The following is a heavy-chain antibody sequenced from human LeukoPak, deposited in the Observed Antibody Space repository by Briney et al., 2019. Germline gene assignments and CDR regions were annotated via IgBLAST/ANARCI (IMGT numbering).Heavy chain of an antibody. D-gene: IGHD2-21*01. CDR3: ARYSPDYYTMDV. Sequence: ASVKVSCKASGGTFSSYAISWVRQAPGQGLEWMGWINPNSGGTNYAQKFQGRVTMTRNTFISTAYMELSSLRSEDTAVYYCARYSPDYYTMDVWGQGTTVTVSS. CDR1: GGTFSSYA. J-gene: IGHJ6*02. CDR2: INPNSGGT. V-gene: IGHV1-8*02.